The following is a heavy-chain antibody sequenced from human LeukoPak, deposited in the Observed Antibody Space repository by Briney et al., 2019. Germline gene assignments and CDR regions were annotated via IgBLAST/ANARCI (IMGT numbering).Heavy chain of an antibody. CDR1: GFTFSSYG. CDR2: ISETGDSA. V-gene: IGHV3-23*01. J-gene: IGHJ6*03. CDR3: AKETFSSWPRRYMAV. Sequence: PGGSLRLSCAASGFTFSSYGMTWVRQAPGKGLACVSAISETGDSANYVDSVKGRFTISRDNSKNTLDLEMSNLRADDTAVYYCAKETFSSWPRRYMAVWGKGTTVTVSS. D-gene: IGHD6-13*01.